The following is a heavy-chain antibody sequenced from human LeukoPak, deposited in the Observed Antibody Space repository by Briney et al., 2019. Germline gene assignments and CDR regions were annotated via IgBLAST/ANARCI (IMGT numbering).Heavy chain of an antibody. CDR2: ISSSSGYI. Sequence: GGSLRLSCAASGFTFSSYSMNWVRQAPGKGLEWVSSISSSSGYIYYADSVKGRFTISRDNAQNSLYLQMNGLRAEDTAVYYCARDHYYDSSGYYTGCFDPWGQGTLVTVSS. CDR3: ARDHYYDSSGYYTGCFDP. D-gene: IGHD3-22*01. CDR1: GFTFSSYS. J-gene: IGHJ5*02. V-gene: IGHV3-21*01.